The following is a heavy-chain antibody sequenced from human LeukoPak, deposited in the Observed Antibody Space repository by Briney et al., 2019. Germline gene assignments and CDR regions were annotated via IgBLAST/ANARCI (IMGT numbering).Heavy chain of an antibody. V-gene: IGHV4-30-4*08. D-gene: IGHD2-2*02. CDR1: GGSISSGDYY. CDR2: IYHNGDT. CDR3: ARAGVVPAAINRAFDI. J-gene: IGHJ3*02. Sequence: PSQTLSLTCTVSGGSISSGDYYWSWIRQPPGKGLEWIGYIYHNGDTYYNTSLRSRVSISVDTSNNQFSLKLNSVTVTDTAVYYCARAGVVPAAINRAFDIWGQGSLVTVSS.